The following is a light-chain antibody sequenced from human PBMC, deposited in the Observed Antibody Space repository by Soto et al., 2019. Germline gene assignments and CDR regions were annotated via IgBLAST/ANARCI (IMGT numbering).Light chain of an antibody. J-gene: IGKJ5*01. Sequence: EIVLTQSPGTLSLSPGERATLSCRASQSVSSNYLAWYQQKPGQAPRLLIYGASSRATGIPDRFSGSGSGTEFTLTINSLQAEDCAVYYCQQYYNWPRTFGQGTRLEIK. V-gene: IGKV3-20*01. CDR1: QSVSSNY. CDR3: QQYYNWPRT. CDR2: GAS.